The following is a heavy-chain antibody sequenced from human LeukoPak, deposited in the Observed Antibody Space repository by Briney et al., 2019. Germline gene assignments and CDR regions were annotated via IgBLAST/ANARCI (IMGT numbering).Heavy chain of an antibody. D-gene: IGHD1-26*01. CDR1: GGSFSGYY. CDR3: ARQPSPLVGANWFDS. V-gene: IGHV4-34*01. Sequence: PSETLSLTCAVYGGSFSGYYWSWIRQPPGKGLEWIGEINHSGSTNYNPSLKSRVTMSVDTSKNQFSLKLSSVTAADTAVYYCARQPSPLVGANWFDSWGQGTLVTVSS. CDR2: INHSGST. J-gene: IGHJ5*01.